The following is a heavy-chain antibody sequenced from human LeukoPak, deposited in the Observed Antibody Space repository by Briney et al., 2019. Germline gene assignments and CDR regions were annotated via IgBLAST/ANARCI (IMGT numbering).Heavy chain of an antibody. Sequence: EASVKVSCKASGYTLTAYYLHWVRQAPGQGLKWMGRINPNSGGTTYAQKFQGRVTMTRDTSIGTAYMELSSLRSDDTAVYYCARPYYESSGLYVDAFDIWGQGTMVTVSS. CDR3: ARPYYESSGLYVDAFDI. V-gene: IGHV1-2*06. D-gene: IGHD3-22*01. CDR1: GYTLTAYY. J-gene: IGHJ3*02. CDR2: INPNSGGT.